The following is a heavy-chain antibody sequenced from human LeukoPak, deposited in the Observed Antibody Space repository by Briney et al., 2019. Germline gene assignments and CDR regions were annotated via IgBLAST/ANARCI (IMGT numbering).Heavy chain of an antibody. CDR2: IYPGDSDT. Sequence: GESLKISCKGSGYSFTSYWIGWVRQMPGKGLEWMGIIYPGDSDTRYSPSFRGQVTISADKSISTAYLQWSSLKASDTAMYYCARHHFVVVPAAKDRPSDGRVDPWGQGTLVTVSS. V-gene: IGHV5-51*01. CDR1: GYSFTSYW. J-gene: IGHJ5*02. D-gene: IGHD2-2*01. CDR3: ARHHFVVVPAAKDRPSDGRVDP.